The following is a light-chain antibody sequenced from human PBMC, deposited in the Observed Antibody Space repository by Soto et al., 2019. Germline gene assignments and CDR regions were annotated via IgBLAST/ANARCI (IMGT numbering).Light chain of an antibody. Sequence: EIVLTQSPATLSLSPGERATLSCRASQSVSRYLAWYQQKPGQAPRLLIYDASNRATGIPARFSGSGSGTXXTXTISSLEPEDFAVYYCQQRSDWPSTFGGGTKVQIK. CDR2: DAS. CDR1: QSVSRY. CDR3: QQRSDWPST. J-gene: IGKJ4*01. V-gene: IGKV3-11*01.